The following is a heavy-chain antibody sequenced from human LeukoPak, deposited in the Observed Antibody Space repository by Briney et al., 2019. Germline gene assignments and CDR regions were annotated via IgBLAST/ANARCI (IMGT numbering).Heavy chain of an antibody. V-gene: IGHV1-18*01. D-gene: IGHD5-12*01. CDR2: ISAYNGNT. CDR3: ARDFSGYDRNWFDP. J-gene: IGHJ5*02. Sequence: ASVKVSCKASGYTFTSYGISWVRQAPGQGLEWMGWISAYNGNTNYAQKLQGRVTMTTDTSTSTAYMELSSLRSEDTAVYYCARDFSGYDRNWFDPWGQGTLVTVSS. CDR1: GYTFTSYG.